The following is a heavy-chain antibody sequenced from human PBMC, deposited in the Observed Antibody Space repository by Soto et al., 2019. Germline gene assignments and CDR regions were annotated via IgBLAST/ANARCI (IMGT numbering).Heavy chain of an antibody. Sequence: GGSLRLSCAASGFTVSSNYMSWVRQAPGKGLEWVAVISYDGSNKYYADSVKGRFTISRDNSKNTLYLQMNSLRAEDTAVYYCARPTMTALRYYYYYGMDVWGQGTTVTVSS. J-gene: IGHJ6*02. V-gene: IGHV3-30*03. CDR3: ARPTMTALRYYYYYGMDV. CDR2: ISYDGSNK. D-gene: IGHD3-22*01. CDR1: GFTVSSNY.